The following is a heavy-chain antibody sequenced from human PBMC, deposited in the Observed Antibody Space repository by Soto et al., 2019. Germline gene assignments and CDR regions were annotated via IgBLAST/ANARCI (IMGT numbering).Heavy chain of an antibody. CDR1: GFTFDAYG. D-gene: IGHD5-18*01. V-gene: IGHV3-20*01. J-gene: IGHJ6*03. Sequence: EVQLVESGGGVVRPGGSLRLSCAASGFTFDAYGMSWVRQAPGKGLEWVSGINWNGGSTGYADSVKGRFTISRDNAKNSLYLQMNSLRAEDTALYHCARVGGGSYGYGFYYYMDVWGKGTTVTVSS. CDR2: INWNGGST. CDR3: ARVGGGSYGYGFYYYMDV.